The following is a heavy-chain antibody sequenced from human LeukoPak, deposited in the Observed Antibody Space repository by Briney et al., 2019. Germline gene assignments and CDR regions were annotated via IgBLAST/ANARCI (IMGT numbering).Heavy chain of an antibody. CDR3: AKSGYCGGDCYYAFDI. CDR2: IYYSGST. D-gene: IGHD2-21*02. J-gene: IGHJ3*02. V-gene: IGHV4-39*01. Sequence: SETLSLTCIVSGGSISSSSYYWGWIRQPPGKGLEWIGSIYYSGSTYYNPSLKSRVTISVDTSKNQFSLKLSSVTAADTAVYYCAKSGYCGGDCYYAFDIWGQGTMVTVSS. CDR1: GGSISSSSYY.